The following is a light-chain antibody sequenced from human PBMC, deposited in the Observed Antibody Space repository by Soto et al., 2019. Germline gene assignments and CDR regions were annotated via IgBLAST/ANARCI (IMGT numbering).Light chain of an antibody. V-gene: IGKV1-27*01. Sequence: DILLTQSPSSLSASVGDRLTITCRASQDIGNYLAWYQQKPGKSPKLLIYGGSTLEPGVPSRFRGSRSGTEFTLTITNLQPDDFATYYCQKYYSAPQTFGQGTKVEVK. CDR3: QKYYSAPQT. CDR2: GGS. J-gene: IGKJ1*01. CDR1: QDIGNY.